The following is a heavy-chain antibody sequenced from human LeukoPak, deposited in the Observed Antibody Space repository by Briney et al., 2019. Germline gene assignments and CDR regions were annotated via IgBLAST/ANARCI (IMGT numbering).Heavy chain of an antibody. Sequence: ASVKVSCKASGYTFTTHYMHWVRQAPGQGLEWMGWINPNSGGTNYAQKFQGRVTMTRDTSISTAYMELSRLRSDDTAVYYCARGFIAAAGRTSWFDPWGQGTLVTVSS. CDR2: INPNSGGT. CDR3: ARGFIAAAGRTSWFDP. V-gene: IGHV1-2*02. J-gene: IGHJ5*02. D-gene: IGHD6-13*01. CDR1: GYTFTTHY.